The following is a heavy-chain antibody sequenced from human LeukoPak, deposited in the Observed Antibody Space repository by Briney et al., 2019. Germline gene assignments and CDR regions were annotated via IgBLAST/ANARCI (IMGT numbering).Heavy chain of an antibody. CDR2: INHSGST. V-gene: IGHV4-34*01. D-gene: IGHD3-22*01. CDR3: ARGSLYYYDSSGYDFDY. Sequence: SETLSLTCAVYGGSFSGYYWSWIRQPPGKGLEWIGEINHSGSTNYNPSLKSRVTISVDTSKNQFSLKLSSVTAADTAVYYCARGSLYYYDSSGYDFDYWGQGTLVTVSS. J-gene: IGHJ4*02. CDR1: GGSFSGYY.